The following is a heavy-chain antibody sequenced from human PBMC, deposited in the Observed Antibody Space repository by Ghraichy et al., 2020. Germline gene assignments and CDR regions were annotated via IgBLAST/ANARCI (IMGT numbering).Heavy chain of an antibody. CDR2: IYYSGST. CDR1: GGSISSSSYY. D-gene: IGHD2/OR15-2a*01. V-gene: IGHV4-39*01. Sequence: SETLSLTCTVSGGSISSSSYYWGWIRQPPGKGLEWIGSIYYSGSTYYNPSLKSRVTISVDTSKNQFSLKLSSVTAADTAVYYCARHVVRFFLFDYWGQGTLVTVSS. CDR3: ARHVVRFFLFDY. J-gene: IGHJ4*02.